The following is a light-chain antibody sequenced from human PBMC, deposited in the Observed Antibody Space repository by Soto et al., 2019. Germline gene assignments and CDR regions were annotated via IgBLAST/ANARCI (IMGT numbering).Light chain of an antibody. CDR3: QQANTFPVS. CDR2: GAS. V-gene: IGKV1-12*01. CDR1: QGINNW. J-gene: IGKJ3*01. Sequence: DIQMTQSPSSVSASVGDRVTITCRASQGINNWLAWYQQKPGKAPNLLIYGASNLQSGVPSRFNGSGSGTDFTLTISSQQPEDFATYYCQQANTFPVSFGPGTKLHVK.